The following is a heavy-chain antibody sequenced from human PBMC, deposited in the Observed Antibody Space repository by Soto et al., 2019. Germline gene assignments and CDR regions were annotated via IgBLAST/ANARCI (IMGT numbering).Heavy chain of an antibody. CDR2: MYHSGST. V-gene: IGHV4-30-2*02. Sequence: PSETLSLTCAVSGGSISSGGYSWSWIRQPPGKGLEWIGYMYHSGSTYYNPSLKSRVTISIDRSKNQFSLKLSSVTAADTAVYYCASSTIFGVVIGPDYYYGMDVWGQGTTVTVSS. J-gene: IGHJ6*02. D-gene: IGHD3-3*01. CDR3: ASSTIFGVVIGPDYYYGMDV. CDR1: GGSISSGGYS.